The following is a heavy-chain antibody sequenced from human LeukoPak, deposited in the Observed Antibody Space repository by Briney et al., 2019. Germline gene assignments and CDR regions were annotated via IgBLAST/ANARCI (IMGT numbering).Heavy chain of an antibody. CDR3: ARGGWGTGYDLYYFDS. CDR2: IYTSGST. CDR1: GGSISSYY. D-gene: IGHD5-12*01. Sequence: SETLSLTCTVSGGSISSYYWSWIRQPAGKGLEWIGRIYTSGSTNYNPSLKSRVTMSVDTSKNQFSLKLSSVTAADTAVYYCARGGWGTGYDLYYFDSWGQGTLVTVSS. J-gene: IGHJ4*02. V-gene: IGHV4-4*07.